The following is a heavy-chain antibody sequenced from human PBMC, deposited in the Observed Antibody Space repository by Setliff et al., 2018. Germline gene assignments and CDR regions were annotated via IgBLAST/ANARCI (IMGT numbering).Heavy chain of an antibody. V-gene: IGHV4-38-2*02. CDR2: VYYTGST. CDR3: ARTSSRRYFDL. J-gene: IGHJ2*01. Sequence: LSLTCTVSNFSVTTVYYWGWIRQPPGKGLEWIANVYYTGSTYYSPSLASRVSMSIDTSKNRFSLKLHSVTAADTAVYYCARTSSRRYFDLWGRGTLVTVSS. CDR1: NFSVTTVYY. D-gene: IGHD4-17*01.